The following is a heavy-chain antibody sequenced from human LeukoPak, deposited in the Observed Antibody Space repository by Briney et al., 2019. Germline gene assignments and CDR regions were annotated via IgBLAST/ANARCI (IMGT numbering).Heavy chain of an antibody. V-gene: IGHV4-34*01. CDR2: INHSGST. J-gene: IGHJ6*02. D-gene: IGHD5-18*01. CDR3: ARVPRGQYSYGKNYYYGMDV. CDR1: GGSISSYY. Sequence: SETLSLTCTVSGGSISSYYWSWIRQPPGKGLEWIGEINHSGSTNYNPSLKSRVTISVDTSKNQFSLKLSSVTAADTAVYYCARVPRGQYSYGKNYYYGMDVWGQGTTVTVSS.